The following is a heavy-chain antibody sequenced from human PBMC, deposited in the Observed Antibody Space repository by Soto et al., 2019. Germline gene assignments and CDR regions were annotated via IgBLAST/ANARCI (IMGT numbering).Heavy chain of an antibody. Sequence: QVQLVQSGAEVKKPGSSVKVSCKASGGTFSSYAISWVRHAPGQGLEWMGGIITIFGTANYAQKFQGRVTITADKSTSTAYTELSSLRSENTAVYYCARSRVTYYYDRSAFDIWGQGTRVTVSS. J-gene: IGHJ3*02. CDR3: ARSRVTYYYDRSAFDI. D-gene: IGHD3-22*01. CDR1: GGTFSSYA. CDR2: IITIFGTA. V-gene: IGHV1-69*06.